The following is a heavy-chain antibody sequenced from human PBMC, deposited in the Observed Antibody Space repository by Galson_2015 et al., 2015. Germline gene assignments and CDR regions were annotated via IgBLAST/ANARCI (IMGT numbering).Heavy chain of an antibody. V-gene: IGHV3-23*01. J-gene: IGHJ4*02. CDR1: GFSYSSYG. CDR3: AKAFYYDNSGFAGFDY. Sequence: SLRLSCAASGFSYSSYGMSWVRQAPGKGLEWVSFISGSGEFIFYVDSVKGRFTISRDNSHNTLFLQMNSLRAEDTALYYCAKAFYYDNSGFAGFDYRGQGTLVTVSS. D-gene: IGHD3-22*01. CDR2: ISGSGEFI.